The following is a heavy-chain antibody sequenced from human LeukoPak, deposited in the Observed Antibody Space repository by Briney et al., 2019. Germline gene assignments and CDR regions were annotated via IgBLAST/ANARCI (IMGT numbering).Heavy chain of an antibody. D-gene: IGHD6-19*01. CDR3: ARDLSAVAGSGY. J-gene: IGHJ4*02. V-gene: IGHV3-30-3*01. Sequence: GRSRRLSCAASGFTFSSYAMHGVRQAPGKGLEWVAVISYDGSNKYYADSVKGRFTISRDNSKNTLYLQMNSLRAEDTAVYYCARDLSAVAGSGYWGQGTLVTVSS. CDR2: ISYDGSNK. CDR1: GFTFSSYA.